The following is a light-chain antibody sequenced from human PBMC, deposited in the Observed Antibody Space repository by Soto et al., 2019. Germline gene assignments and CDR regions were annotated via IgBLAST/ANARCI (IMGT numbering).Light chain of an antibody. V-gene: IGKV2-24*01. CDR3: MQATHSPWA. CDR1: QSLVHSDGNTY. J-gene: IGKJ1*01. Sequence: DIVMTQTPLSSPVTLGQPASISCRSSQSLVHSDGNTYLSWLQQRPGQPPRLLISKVSNRFSGVPDRFSGSGAGTDFTLKISRVEPEDGGVYYCMQATHSPWAFGQGTKVEIK. CDR2: KVS.